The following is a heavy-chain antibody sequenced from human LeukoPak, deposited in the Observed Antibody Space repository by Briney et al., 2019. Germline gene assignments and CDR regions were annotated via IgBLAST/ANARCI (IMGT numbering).Heavy chain of an antibody. CDR3: AREGSGYSYACWFDP. CDR1: GGTFSSYA. V-gene: IGHV1-69*05. CDR2: IIPIFGTA. Sequence: ASVKVSCKASGGTFSSYAISWVRQAPGQGLEWMGGIIPIFGTANYAQKFQGRVTITTDESTSTAYIELSSLRSEDTAVYYCAREGSGYSYACWFDPWGQGTLVTVSS. J-gene: IGHJ5*02. D-gene: IGHD5-18*01.